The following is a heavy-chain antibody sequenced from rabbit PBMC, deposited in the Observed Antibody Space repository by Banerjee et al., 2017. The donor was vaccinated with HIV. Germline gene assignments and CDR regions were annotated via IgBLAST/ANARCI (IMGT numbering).Heavy chain of an antibody. V-gene: IGHV1S40*01. J-gene: IGHJ4*01. CDR1: GIDFSSSYW. CDR3: ASYASDSAYYTYPHYFNL. CDR2: IYTGSGGST. D-gene: IGHD1-1*01. Sequence: QSLEESGGDLVKPGASLTLTCTASGIDFSSSYWICWVRQAPGKGLEWIGCIYTGSGGSTYYASWAKGRFTISKTSSATVTLQMTSLTAADTATYFCASYASDSAYYTYPHYFNLWGPGTLVTVS.